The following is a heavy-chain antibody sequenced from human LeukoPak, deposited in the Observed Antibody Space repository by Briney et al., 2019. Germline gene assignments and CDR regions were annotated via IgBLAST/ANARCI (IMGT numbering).Heavy chain of an antibody. V-gene: IGHV4-34*01. CDR3: ARGGSITIFGVVIQYYFDY. Sequence: SETLSLTCAVYGGSFSGYYWSWIRQPPGKGLEWTGEINHSGSTNYNPSLKSRVTISVDTSKNQFSLKLSSVTAADTAVYYCARGGSITIFGVVIQYYFDYWGQGTLVTVSS. CDR2: INHSGST. D-gene: IGHD3-3*01. J-gene: IGHJ4*02. CDR1: GGSFSGYY.